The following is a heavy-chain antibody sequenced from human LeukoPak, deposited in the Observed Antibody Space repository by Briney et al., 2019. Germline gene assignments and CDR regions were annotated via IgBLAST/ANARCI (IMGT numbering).Heavy chain of an antibody. CDR2: IYTSGST. D-gene: IGHD3-22*01. Sequence: SETLSLTCTVSGGSISSYYRSWIRQPAGKGLEWIGRIYTSGSTNYNPSLKSRVTMSVDTSKNQFSLKLSSVTAADTAVYYCARESSYYYDSSGYYPFDYWGQGTLVTVSS. V-gene: IGHV4-4*07. CDR3: ARESSYYYDSSGYYPFDY. CDR1: GGSISSYY. J-gene: IGHJ4*02.